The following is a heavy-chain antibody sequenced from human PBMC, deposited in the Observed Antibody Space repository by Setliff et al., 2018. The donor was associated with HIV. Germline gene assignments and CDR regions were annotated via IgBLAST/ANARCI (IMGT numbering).Heavy chain of an antibody. CDR2: ISAYNGNT. D-gene: IGHD1-26*01. J-gene: IGHJ5*02. Sequence: ASVKVSCKASGYNFINYGISWVRQAPGQGLEWMGWISAYNGNTDYAPRLLGRVTMTTDTFTSTAYMELRSLNSDDTAVYYCARARLQGIVTAVGPRDNCLDPWGQGTRVTVSS. CDR3: ARARLQGIVTAVGPRDNCLDP. V-gene: IGHV1-18*01. CDR1: GYNFINYG.